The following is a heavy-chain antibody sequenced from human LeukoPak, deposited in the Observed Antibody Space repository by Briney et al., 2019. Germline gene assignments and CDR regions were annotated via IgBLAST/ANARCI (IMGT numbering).Heavy chain of an antibody. J-gene: IGHJ4*02. V-gene: IGHV4-30-2*05. CDR2: GST. Sequence: GSTDYNPSPKSRVSLSIDTSVNQFSLRLNSLTVADTAVYYCVRGSGSHTAFDLWGQGSLVTVSS. CDR3: VRGSGSHTAFDL. D-gene: IGHD3-10*01.